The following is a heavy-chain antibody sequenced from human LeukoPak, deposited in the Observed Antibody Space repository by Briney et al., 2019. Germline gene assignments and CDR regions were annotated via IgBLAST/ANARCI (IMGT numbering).Heavy chain of an antibody. Sequence: GGSLRLSFSASGFTFSSYSMNWVRQAPGKGLEWVSSISSSSSYIYYADSVKGRFTISRDNAKNSLYLQMNSLRAEDTAVYYCARDIVVVPAAIFDPWGQGTLVTVSS. J-gene: IGHJ5*02. V-gene: IGHV3-21*01. CDR3: ARDIVVVPAAIFDP. D-gene: IGHD2-2*02. CDR1: GFTFSSYS. CDR2: ISSSSSYI.